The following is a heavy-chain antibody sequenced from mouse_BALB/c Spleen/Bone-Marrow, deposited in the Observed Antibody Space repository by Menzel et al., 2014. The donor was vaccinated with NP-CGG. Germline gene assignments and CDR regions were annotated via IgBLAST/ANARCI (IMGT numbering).Heavy chain of an antibody. D-gene: IGHD2-3*01. CDR3: AIEGYYDY. J-gene: IGHJ2*01. V-gene: IGHV5-17*02. Sequence: VQLKESGGGLVQPGGSRKLSCAASGFTFSSFGMHWVRQAPEKGLEWVAYISSGSSTIYYADTVKGRFTISRDNPKNTLVLQMTSLRSEDTAMYYCAIEGYYDYWGQGTTLTVSS. CDR2: ISSGSSTI. CDR1: GFTFSSFG.